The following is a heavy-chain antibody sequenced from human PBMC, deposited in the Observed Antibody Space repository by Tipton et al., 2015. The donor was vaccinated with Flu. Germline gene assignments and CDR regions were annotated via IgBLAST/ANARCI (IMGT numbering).Heavy chain of an antibody. D-gene: IGHD3-9*01. J-gene: IGHJ6*02. CDR2: TYYRSKWYN. V-gene: IGHV6-1*01. Sequence: PGLVKPSQTLSLTCAISGDSVSSNSAAWNWIRQSPSRGLEWLGRTYYRSKWYNDYAVSVKSRITINPDTSKNQFSLQLNSVTPEDTAVYYCARDLAYYDILTGYQGYYYYGMDVWCQGTTVTVSS. CDR1: GDSVSSNSAA. CDR3: ARDLAYYDILTGYQGYYYYGMDV.